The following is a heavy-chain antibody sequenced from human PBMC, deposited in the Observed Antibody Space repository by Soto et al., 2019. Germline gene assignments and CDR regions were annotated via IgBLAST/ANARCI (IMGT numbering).Heavy chain of an antibody. CDR1: GYTFTNYY. V-gene: IGHV1-46*03. CDR3: SRLTTMVREINDDHFDF. CDR2: INPTGGRA. D-gene: IGHD3-10*01. J-gene: IGHJ4*03. Sequence: ASVKVSCKASGYTFTNYYIHWVRQAPGQGLEWMGVINPTGGRASYAPKFQGRVTLTRDTSTSTAYMELSSLRSDDTAVYFCSRLTTMVREINDDHFDFWGQGTLVTVSS.